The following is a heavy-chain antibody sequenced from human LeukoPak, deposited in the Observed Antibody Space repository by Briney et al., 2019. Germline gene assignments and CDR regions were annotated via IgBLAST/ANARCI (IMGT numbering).Heavy chain of an antibody. CDR2: INHSGST. V-gene: IGHV4-34*01. Sequence: SETLSLTCAVYGGSFSGYYWSWIRQPPGKGLEWIGEINHSGSTNCNPSLKSRVTISVDTSKNQFSLKLSSVTAADTAVYYCARVLAVAGVYYFDYWGQGTLVTVSS. CDR1: GGSFSGYY. J-gene: IGHJ4*02. D-gene: IGHD6-19*01. CDR3: ARVLAVAGVYYFDY.